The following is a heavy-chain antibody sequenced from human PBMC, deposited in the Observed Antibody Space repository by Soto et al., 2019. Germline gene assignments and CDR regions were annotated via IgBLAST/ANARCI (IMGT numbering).Heavy chain of an antibody. CDR3: ARVLFPAANSRYDMDV. J-gene: IGHJ6*02. V-gene: IGHV3-48*02. CDR1: GFTFSSYS. CDR2: ISSSSTI. D-gene: IGHD2-2*01. Sequence: GGSLRLSCAASGFTFSSYSMNWVRQAPGKGLECVSYISSSSTIYYADSVKGRFTISRDNAKNSLFLQMNSLRDEDTAVYYCARVLFPAANSRYDMDVWGQGTTVTVSS.